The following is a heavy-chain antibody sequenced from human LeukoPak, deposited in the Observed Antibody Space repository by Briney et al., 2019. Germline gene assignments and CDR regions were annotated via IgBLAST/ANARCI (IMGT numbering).Heavy chain of an antibody. CDR3: ARQGSGYCSSTSCAFDI. CDR2: IYYSGST. CDR1: GGSISSYY. D-gene: IGHD2-2*01. V-gene: IGHV4-59*08. Sequence: SETLSLTCTVSGGSISSYYWSWIRQPPGKGLEWIGYIYYSGSTNYNPSLKSRVTISVDTSKNQFSLKLSSVTAADTAVYYCARQGSGYCSSTSCAFDIWGQGTMVTVSS. J-gene: IGHJ3*02.